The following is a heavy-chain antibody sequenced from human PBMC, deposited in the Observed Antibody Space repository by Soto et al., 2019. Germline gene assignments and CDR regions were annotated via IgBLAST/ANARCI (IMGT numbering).Heavy chain of an antibody. CDR1: GGSFSGYG. V-gene: IGHV4-34*01. CDR2: IKHSGST. J-gene: IGHJ3*02. CDR3: AREGWYSGYDLSAFDI. D-gene: IGHD5-12*01. Sequence: SETLCLRWGVDGGSFSGYGGSWIRQPPGKGLEWIGEIKHSGSTNYNPSLKSRVTISVDTSKNQFSLKLSSVTAADTAVYYCAREGWYSGYDLSAFDIWGQGTMVTVSS.